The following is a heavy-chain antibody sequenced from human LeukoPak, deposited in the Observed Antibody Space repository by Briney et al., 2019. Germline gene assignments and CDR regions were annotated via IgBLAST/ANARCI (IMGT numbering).Heavy chain of an antibody. D-gene: IGHD4-11*01. CDR1: GGSISSYD. CDR2: IYASGST. J-gene: IGHJ4*02. CDR3: ARDQAPTVTTLSETFDN. V-gene: IGHV4-4*07. Sequence: PSETLSLTCTVSGGSISSYDWSWIRQPAGKGPEWIGRIYASGSTNYKPSLKSRVTISVDTSKNQFSLKLTSFTAADTAVYYCARDQAPTVTTLSETFDNWGQGTLVTVSS.